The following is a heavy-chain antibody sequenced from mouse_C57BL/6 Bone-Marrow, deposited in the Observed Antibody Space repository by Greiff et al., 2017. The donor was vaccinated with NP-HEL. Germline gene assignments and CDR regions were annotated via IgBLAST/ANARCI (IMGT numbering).Heavy chain of an antibody. V-gene: IGHV5-12*01. Sequence: EVKVVESGGGLVQPGGSLTLSCAASGFTFSDYYMYWVRQTPEKRLEWVAYISNGGGSTYYPDTVKGRFNIIRDNANNTLYLQMSRLKSEETAVYYCARQVYDYDYFDYWGQGTTLTVSS. CDR3: ARQVYDYDYFDY. J-gene: IGHJ2*01. CDR1: GFTFSDYY. D-gene: IGHD2-4*01. CDR2: ISNGGGST.